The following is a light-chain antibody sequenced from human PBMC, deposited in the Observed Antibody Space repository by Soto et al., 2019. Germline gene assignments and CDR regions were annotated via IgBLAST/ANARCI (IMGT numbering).Light chain of an antibody. Sequence: EIVLTQSPATLSLSPGERATLSCRASQSVSSYLAWYQQKPGQAPRLLIYDASNRATGIPARFSGSGSGTDFTLTISSLEPEGFAVYYCQQRSKSITFGQGTRLEIK. CDR3: QQRSKSIT. CDR2: DAS. V-gene: IGKV3-11*01. J-gene: IGKJ5*01. CDR1: QSVSSY.